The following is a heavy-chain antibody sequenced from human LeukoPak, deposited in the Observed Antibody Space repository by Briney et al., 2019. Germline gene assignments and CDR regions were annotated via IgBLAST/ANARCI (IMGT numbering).Heavy chain of an antibody. CDR2: IDWDDDK. CDR1: GFSLSSSGMC. Sequence: SGPALLKPTQTLTLTCTFSGFSLSSSGMCVSWIRQPPGKALEWLARIDWDDDKYYSTSLKTRLTISKDTSKKQVVLTMTNMDPVDTATYYCARINYDSRYFDYWGQGTLVTVSS. J-gene: IGHJ4*02. CDR3: ARINYDSRYFDY. V-gene: IGHV2-70*11. D-gene: IGHD3-22*01.